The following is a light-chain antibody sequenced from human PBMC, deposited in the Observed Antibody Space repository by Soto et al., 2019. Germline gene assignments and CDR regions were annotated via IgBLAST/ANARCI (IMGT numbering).Light chain of an antibody. J-gene: IGKJ3*01. CDR2: TAS. Sequence: DIQMTQSPSSLSASAGAGVTITCRASQSISSYLNWYQQKPGKAPKLLIYTASNLQSGVPSRFSGSGSGTDFTLTISSLQPEDFATYFCQQSSNTPFTFGPGTKVEIK. CDR1: QSISSY. V-gene: IGKV1-39*01. CDR3: QQSSNTPFT.